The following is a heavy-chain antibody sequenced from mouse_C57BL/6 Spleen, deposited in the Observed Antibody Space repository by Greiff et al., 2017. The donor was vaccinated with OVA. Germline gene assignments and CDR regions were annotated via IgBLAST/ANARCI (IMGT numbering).Heavy chain of an antibody. CDR3: AREGTGTLFAY. CDR1: GYAFSSYW. D-gene: IGHD4-1*01. CDR2: IYPGDGDT. V-gene: IGHV1-80*01. Sequence: QVQLKESGAELVKPGASVKISCKASGYAFSSYWMNWVKQRPGKGLEWIGQIYPGDGDTNYNGKFKGKATLTADKSSSTAYMQLSSLTSEDSAVYFCAREGTGTLFAYWGKGTLVTVSA. J-gene: IGHJ3*01.